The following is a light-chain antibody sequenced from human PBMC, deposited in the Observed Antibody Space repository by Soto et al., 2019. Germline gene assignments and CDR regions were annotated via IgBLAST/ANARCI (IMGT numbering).Light chain of an antibody. J-gene: IGLJ3*02. Sequence: QSALTQHASVSGSPGQSITISCTGTSSDVGGYNYVSWYQQHPGKAPKLMIYEVSNRPSGVSNRFSGSKSGNTASLTISGLQAEDEDDYYCSSYTSGSTWVFGGGTKLTVL. CDR1: SSDVGGYNY. V-gene: IGLV2-14*01. CDR2: EVS. CDR3: SSYTSGSTWV.